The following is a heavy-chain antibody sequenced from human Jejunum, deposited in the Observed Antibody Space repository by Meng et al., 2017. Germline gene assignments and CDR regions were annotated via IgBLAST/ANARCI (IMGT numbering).Heavy chain of an antibody. CDR3: ARDLLGPAIAASGYFDP. J-gene: IGHJ5*02. CDR1: GGSISDSNW. D-gene: IGHD5-12*01. CDR2: IYHTGST. Sequence: QVQRQESGPGLVKPSGTLSLTCAVSGGSISDSNWWSWVRQPPGKGLEWIGEIYHTGSTNYNPSLKSRVTMSLDKSKNQFFLDLTSVTAADTAVYYCARDLLGPAIAASGYFDPWGQGTLVTVSS. V-gene: IGHV4-4*02.